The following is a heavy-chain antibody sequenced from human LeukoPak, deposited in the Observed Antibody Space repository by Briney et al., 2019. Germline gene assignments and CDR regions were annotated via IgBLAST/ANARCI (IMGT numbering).Heavy chain of an antibody. Sequence: PGGSLRLSCAASGFTFSGSAMHWVRQASGKGLEWVGRIRSKANSYATAYAASVKGRFTISRDDSKNTAYLQMNSLKTEDTAVYYCTRFEYSSSQGGQGALVTVSS. CDR3: TRFEYSSSQ. CDR2: IRSKANSYAT. J-gene: IGHJ4*02. V-gene: IGHV3-73*01. CDR1: GFTFSGSA. D-gene: IGHD6-6*01.